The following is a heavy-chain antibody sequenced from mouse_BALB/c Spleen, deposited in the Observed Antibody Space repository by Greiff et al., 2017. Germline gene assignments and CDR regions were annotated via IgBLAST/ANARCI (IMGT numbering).Heavy chain of an antibody. J-gene: IGHJ3*01. CDR2: ISSGGSYT. CDR1: GFTFSSYT. D-gene: IGHD2-4*01. CDR3: TRSPYDYGSWFAY. V-gene: IGHV5-6-4*01. Sequence: EVMLVESGGGLVKPGGSLKLSCAASGFTFSSYTMSWVRQTPEKRLEWVATISSGGSYTYYPDSVKGRFTISRDNAKNTLYLQMSSLKSEDTAMYYCTRSPYDYGSWFAYWGQGTLVTVSA.